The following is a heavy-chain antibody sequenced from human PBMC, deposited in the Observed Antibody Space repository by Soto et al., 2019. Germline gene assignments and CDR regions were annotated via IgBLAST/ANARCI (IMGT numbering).Heavy chain of an antibody. CDR2: IDNAGSSA. D-gene: IGHD1-26*01. V-gene: IGHV3-74*01. CDR3: TRVGGSVSGMDV. J-gene: IGHJ6*02. CDR1: GFTFSIYW. Sequence: EVQLVESGGGLVQPGGSLRLSCAASGFTFSIYWMHWVRQAPGKGPVWVSRIDNAGSSARYADSVKGRFTISRDNAKNTVYLQMTSLRAEATAVYYCTRVGGSVSGMDVWGQGTTVTVSS.